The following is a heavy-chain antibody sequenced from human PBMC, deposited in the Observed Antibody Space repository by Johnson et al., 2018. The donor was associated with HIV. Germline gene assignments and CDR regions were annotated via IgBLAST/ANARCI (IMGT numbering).Heavy chain of an antibody. D-gene: IGHD4-23*01. V-gene: IGHV3-30*02. CDR3: AKARSLLDYGGFDAFDI. CDR1: GFTFSSYG. J-gene: IGHJ3*02. Sequence: VQLVESGGGVVQPGGSLRLSCAASGFTFSSYGMHWVRQAPGKGLEWVAFIRYDGSNKYYADSVKGRFTISRDNSKNTLSLQMISLRAEDTAMYYCAKARSLLDYGGFDAFDIWGQGTMVAVSS. CDR2: IRYDGSNK.